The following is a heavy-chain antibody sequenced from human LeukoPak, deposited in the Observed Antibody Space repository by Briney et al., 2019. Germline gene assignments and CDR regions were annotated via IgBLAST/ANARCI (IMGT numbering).Heavy chain of an antibody. CDR2: ISAYNGNT. D-gene: IGHD6-13*01. Sequence: ASVKVSCKASGYIFTSFGISWVRQAPGQGLEWMGWISAYNGNTNYAQKLQGRVTMTTDTSTSTAYMELRSLRSDDTAVYYCASTQQQWNDAFDIWGQGTMVTVSS. J-gene: IGHJ3*02. CDR1: GYIFTSFG. CDR3: ASTQQQWNDAFDI. V-gene: IGHV1-18*01.